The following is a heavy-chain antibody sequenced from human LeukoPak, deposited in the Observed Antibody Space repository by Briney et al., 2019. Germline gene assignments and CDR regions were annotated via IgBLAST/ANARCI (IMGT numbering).Heavy chain of an antibody. J-gene: IGHJ4*02. V-gene: IGHV3-7*04. Sequence: GGSLRLSCAASGFTFSSYWMSWVRQAPGKGLEWGANIKQDGSEKYYVDSVKGRFAISRDNAKNSLYLQMNSLRAEDTAVYYCARDLSWFGELSLDYWGQGTLVTVSS. CDR2: IKQDGSEK. CDR1: GFTFSSYW. CDR3: ARDLSWFGELSLDY. D-gene: IGHD3-10*01.